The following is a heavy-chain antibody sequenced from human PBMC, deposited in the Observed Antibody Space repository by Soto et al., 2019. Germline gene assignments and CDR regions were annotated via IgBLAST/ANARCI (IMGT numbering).Heavy chain of an antibody. D-gene: IGHD2-15*01. J-gene: IGHJ5*02. CDR3: ARASGCSGDSCAFDP. V-gene: IGHV4-59*01. CDR2: IYYTGST. Sequence: SETLSLTCTVSGGSISTYYWSWIRQPPGKGLEWIGYIYYTGSTNYNPSLKSRVTISVDTSKNQFSLRLSSVTAADTAVYYCARASGCSGDSCAFDPWGQGTLVTVSS. CDR1: GGSISTYY.